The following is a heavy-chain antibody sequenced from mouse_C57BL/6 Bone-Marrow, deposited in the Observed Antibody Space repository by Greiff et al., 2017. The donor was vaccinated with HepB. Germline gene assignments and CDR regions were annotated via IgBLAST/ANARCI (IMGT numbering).Heavy chain of an antibody. D-gene: IGHD1-1*01. V-gene: IGHV1-15*01. Sequence: VQLQQSGAELVRPGASVTLSCKASGYTFTDYEMHWVKQTPVHGLEWIGAIDPETGGTAYNQKFKGKAILTADKSSSTAYMEHRSLTSEDSAVYYCTRSCPIYYYGFYFDYWGQGTTLTVSS. CDR1: GYTFTDYE. J-gene: IGHJ2*01. CDR2: IDPETGGT. CDR3: TRSCPIYYYGFYFDY.